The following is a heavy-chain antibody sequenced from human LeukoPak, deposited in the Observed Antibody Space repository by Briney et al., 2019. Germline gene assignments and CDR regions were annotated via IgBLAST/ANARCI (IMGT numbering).Heavy chain of an antibody. CDR1: GFTFSSYA. V-gene: IGHV3-30*04. CDR3: ARARIAARPVSEVFDY. CDR2: ISYDGSNK. Sequence: TGGSLRLSCAASGFTFSSYAMHWVRQAPGKGLEWVAVISYDGSNKYYADSVKGRFTISRDNSKNTLYLQMNSLRAEDTAVYYCARARIAARPVSEVFDYWGQGTLVTVSS. J-gene: IGHJ4*02. D-gene: IGHD6-6*01.